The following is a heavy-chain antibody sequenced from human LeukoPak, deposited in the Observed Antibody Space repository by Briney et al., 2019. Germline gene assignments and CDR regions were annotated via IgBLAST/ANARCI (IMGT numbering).Heavy chain of an antibody. V-gene: IGHV4-34*01. D-gene: IGHD6-13*01. CDR1: GGSFSGYY. CDR3: ARGRGSSSWYEILGY. Sequence: SETLSLTCAVYGGSFSGYYWSWIRQPPGKGLEWIGEINHSGGTNYNPSLKSRVTISVDTSKNQSSLKLSSVTAADTAVYYCARGRGSSSWYEILGYWGQGTLVTVSS. CDR2: INHSGGT. J-gene: IGHJ4*02.